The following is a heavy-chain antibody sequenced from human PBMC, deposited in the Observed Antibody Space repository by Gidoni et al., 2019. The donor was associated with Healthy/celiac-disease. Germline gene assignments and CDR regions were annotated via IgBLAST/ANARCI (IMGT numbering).Heavy chain of an antibody. CDR3: ARGISRPIFGVVVRYYFDY. CDR2: INHSVST. D-gene: IGHD3-3*01. J-gene: IGHJ4*02. V-gene: IGHV4-34*01. Sequence: QVQLQQLGARLLQPPATLSLTSAVSGGSFSGSYWSWIRQPPGKGLEWIGEINHSVSTNYNPTRKSRVTITVDTSKNQFSLKLNSVTAADTAVYCWARGISRPIFGVVVRYYFDYWGQGTLVTVSS. CDR1: GGSFSGSY.